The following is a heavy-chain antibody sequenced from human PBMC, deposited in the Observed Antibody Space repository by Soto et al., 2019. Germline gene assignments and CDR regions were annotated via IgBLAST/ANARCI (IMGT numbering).Heavy chain of an antibody. V-gene: IGHV4-30-4*01. CDR2: ISNSGST. CDR3: ARDDYSYTFEI. Sequence: QVQLQESGPGLVKPSQTLSLTCTVSGGSISSGDSYWSWIRQPPGKGLEWIGYISNSGSTYYNPSLKNRATKSIDMPKHHGALKLTSVTAADTAVYYCARDDYSYTFEIWCQGAKVTVS. D-gene: IGHD4-4*01. J-gene: IGHJ3*02. CDR1: GGSISSGDSY.